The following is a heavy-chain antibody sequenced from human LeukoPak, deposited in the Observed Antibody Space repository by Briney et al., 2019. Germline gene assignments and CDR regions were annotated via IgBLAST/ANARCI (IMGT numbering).Heavy chain of an antibody. CDR1: GYSISSGYY. CDR3: ARTRSPRSHAVVVPAAMYYYYYMDV. D-gene: IGHD2-2*01. J-gene: IGHJ6*03. V-gene: IGHV4-38-2*02. CDR2: IYHSGST. Sequence: PSETLSLTCTVSGYSISSGYYWGWIRQPPGKGLEWIGSIYHSGSTYYNPSLKSRVTISVDTSKNQFSLKLSSVTAADTAVYYCARTRSPRSHAVVVPAAMYYYYYMDVWGKGTTVTVSS.